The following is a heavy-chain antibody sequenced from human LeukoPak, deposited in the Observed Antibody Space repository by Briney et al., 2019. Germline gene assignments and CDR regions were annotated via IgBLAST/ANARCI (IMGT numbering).Heavy chain of an antibody. CDR3: ALISGPLGY. V-gene: IGHV3-74*01. D-gene: IGHD2-15*01. CDR1: GLTFSNYW. J-gene: IGHJ4*02. CDR2: INSDGRVT. Sequence: GGSLRLSCAASGLTFSNYWMHWVRQAPGKGLVWVSRINSDGRVTDYADSVKGRFTISRDNARNTLDLQMHSLRAEDTAVYYCALISGPLGYWGQGTLVTVSS.